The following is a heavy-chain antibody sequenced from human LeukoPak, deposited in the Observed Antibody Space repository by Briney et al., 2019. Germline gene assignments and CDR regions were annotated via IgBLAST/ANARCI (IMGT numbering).Heavy chain of an antibody. CDR1: GFTFSSYA. J-gene: IGHJ4*02. V-gene: IGHV3-66*01. Sequence: GGSLRLSCAASGFTFSSYAMNWVRQAPGKGLEWVSSIYAGGDTYTVDSVRDRFTISRDNSKNTLYLQMNSLRAEDTAVYYCASLYASSSDYWGQGTLVTVSS. CDR2: IYAGGDT. D-gene: IGHD6-6*01. CDR3: ASLYASSSDY.